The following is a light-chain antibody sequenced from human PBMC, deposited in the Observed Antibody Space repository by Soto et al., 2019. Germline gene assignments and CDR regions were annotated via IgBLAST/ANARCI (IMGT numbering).Light chain of an antibody. CDR1: NSDVGGYNY. CDR2: EVG. J-gene: IGLJ3*02. Sequence: QSALTQPASVSGSPGQSITISCIGTNSDVGGYNYVSWYRQHPGKAPKLMIYEVGNRPSGVSNRFSGSKSGSTASLTISGLQAEDEADYYCSSYTISSTWVFGGGTKLTVL. V-gene: IGLV2-14*01. CDR3: SSYTISSTWV.